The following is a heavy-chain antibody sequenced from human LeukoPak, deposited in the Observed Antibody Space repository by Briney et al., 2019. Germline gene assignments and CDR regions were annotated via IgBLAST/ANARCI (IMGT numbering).Heavy chain of an antibody. D-gene: IGHD3-10*01. CDR3: AIEGSYGFPFAY. CDR1: GGSISSGSYY. Sequence: PSETLSLTRTVSGGSISSGSYYWSWIRQPAGKGLEWIGRIYTSGSTNYTPSLKRRVTISVDTSKTQCSLQLRSVTAADTAVYYCAIEGSYGFPFAYWGQATLVTVSS. J-gene: IGHJ4*02. CDR2: IYTSGST. V-gene: IGHV4-61*02.